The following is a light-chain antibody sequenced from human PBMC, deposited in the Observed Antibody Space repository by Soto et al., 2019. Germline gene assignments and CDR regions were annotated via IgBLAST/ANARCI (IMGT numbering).Light chain of an antibody. V-gene: IGLV2-14*01. CDR2: DVT. CDR3: SSYTSTSSWV. CDR1: SSDVGGYNY. J-gene: IGLJ3*02. Sequence: QSVLTQSASVSGSPGQSITISCTGTSSDVGGYNYVSWYQQHPGKAPKLIIYDVTNRPSGVSTRFSGSKSGNTASLTISGLQAEDEADYSCSSYTSTSSWVFGAGTKLTVL.